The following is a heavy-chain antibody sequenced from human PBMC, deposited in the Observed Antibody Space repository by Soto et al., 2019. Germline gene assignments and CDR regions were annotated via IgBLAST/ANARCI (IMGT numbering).Heavy chain of an antibody. Sequence: GASVKVSCKASGGTFTSTAFSWVRQAPGQGLEWMGGIIPVLGTPNYARKFQARLTVTADASTTTVHMELSSLRSDDTAVYYCASSAGLDHLLNYYGLNVWGQGTTVTVSS. J-gene: IGHJ6*02. CDR3: ASSAGLDHLLNYYGLNV. CDR2: IIPVLGTP. V-gene: IGHV1-69*13. D-gene: IGHD6-13*01. CDR1: GGTFTSTA.